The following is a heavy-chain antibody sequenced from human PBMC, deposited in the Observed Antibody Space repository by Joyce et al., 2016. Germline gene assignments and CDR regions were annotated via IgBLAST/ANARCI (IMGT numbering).Heavy chain of an antibody. D-gene: IGHD4-17*01. CDR1: GYTFTSYY. J-gene: IGHJ4*02. V-gene: IGHV1-46*01. CDR3: ARHDYGDYKVGPSEPYFDY. CDR2: INPSGGST. Sequence: QVQLVQSGAEVKKPGASVKVSCKASGYTFTSYYMHWVRQAPGQGLEWMGIINPSGGSTSYAQKFQGRVTMTRDTSTSTVYMELSSLRSEDTAVYYCARHDYGDYKVGPSEPYFDYWGQGTLVTVSS.